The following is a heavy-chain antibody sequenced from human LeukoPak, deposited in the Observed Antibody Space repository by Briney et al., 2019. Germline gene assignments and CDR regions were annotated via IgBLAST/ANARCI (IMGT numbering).Heavy chain of an antibody. CDR2: IIPIFGIA. Sequence: GSSLKVSCKASGGTFSSYAISWVRQAPGQGLEWMGRIIPIFGIANYAQKFQGRVTITADKSTSTAYMELSSLRSEDTAVYYCARGGSGSYYTSFDYWGQGTLVTVSS. V-gene: IGHV1-69*04. J-gene: IGHJ4*02. CDR1: GGTFSSYA. D-gene: IGHD3-10*01. CDR3: ARGGSGSYYTSFDY.